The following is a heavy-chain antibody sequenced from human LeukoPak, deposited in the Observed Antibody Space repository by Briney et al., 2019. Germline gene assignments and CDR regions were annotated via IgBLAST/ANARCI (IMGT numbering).Heavy chain of an antibody. Sequence: GGSLRLSCAASGFTFSSYGMHWVRQAPGKGLEWVAVISYDGSNKYYADSVKGRFTISRDNGKNSLYLQMSRLRAEDTAVYYCARDVSFWSGYHIDYWGQGTLVTVSA. J-gene: IGHJ4*02. CDR2: ISYDGSNK. CDR1: GFTFSSYG. CDR3: ARDVSFWSGYHIDY. V-gene: IGHV3-30*03. D-gene: IGHD3-3*01.